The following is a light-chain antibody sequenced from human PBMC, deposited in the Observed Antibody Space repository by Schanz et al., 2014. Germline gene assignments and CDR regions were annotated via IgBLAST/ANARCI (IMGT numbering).Light chain of an antibody. J-gene: IGLJ1*01. CDR3: AAWDDSLDAYV. CDR1: SSNIGRNT. Sequence: QSALTQPPSASGTPGQRVTISCSGGSSNIGRNTVNWYQYLPGTAPKLLIYSNTLRPSGVPDRFSNSKSGTSASLAISGLQSEDEADYYCAAWDDSLDAYVFGSGTKLTVL. CDR2: SNT. V-gene: IGLV1-44*01.